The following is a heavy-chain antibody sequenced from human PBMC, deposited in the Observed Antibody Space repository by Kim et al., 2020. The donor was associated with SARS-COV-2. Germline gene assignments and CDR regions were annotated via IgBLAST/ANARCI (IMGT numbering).Heavy chain of an antibody. Sequence: DGGTTDHAAPVKGRFTISRDDSKNTLYLQMNSLKTEDTAVYYCTTVLGYWGQGTLVTVSS. V-gene: IGHV3-15*01. J-gene: IGHJ4*02. CDR3: TTVLGY. CDR2: DGGTT. D-gene: IGHD3-16*01.